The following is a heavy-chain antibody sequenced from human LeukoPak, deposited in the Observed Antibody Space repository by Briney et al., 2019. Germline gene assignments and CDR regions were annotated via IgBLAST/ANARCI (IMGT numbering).Heavy chain of an antibody. CDR1: GYSFSDYY. J-gene: IGHJ6*03. CDR2: INPNSGGT. V-gene: IGHV1-2*02. Sequence: ASVKVSCKASGYSFSDYYMHWVRQAPGQGLEWMGWINPNSGGTNYAQKFQGRVTMTRDTSISTAYMELSRLRSDDTAMYYCVRGLTINFYYMDVWGKGTTVTVSS. D-gene: IGHD5-24*01. CDR3: VRGLTINFYYMDV.